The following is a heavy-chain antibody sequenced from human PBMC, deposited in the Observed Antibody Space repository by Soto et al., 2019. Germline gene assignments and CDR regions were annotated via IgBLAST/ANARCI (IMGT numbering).Heavy chain of an antibody. CDR3: ARAVFRGQWLLDY. CDR2: ISSSGSST. D-gene: IGHD6-19*01. J-gene: IGHJ4*02. V-gene: IGHV3-11*01. CDR1: GFTFGDYY. Sequence: PGGSLRLSCAASGFTFGDYYMSWIRQAPGKGPEWVSYISSSGSSTYYVDSVKGRFIISRDNAKNSLYLQMNSLGAEDTAVYYCARAVFRGQWLLDYWGQGTLVTVSS.